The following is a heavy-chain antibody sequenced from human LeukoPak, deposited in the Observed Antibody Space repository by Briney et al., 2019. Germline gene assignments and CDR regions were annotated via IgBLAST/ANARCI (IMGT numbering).Heavy chain of an antibody. D-gene: IGHD3-10*01. Sequence: ASVTLSCKASGYTFTNYYIHWLRQAPGQGPEWMGMINLIAGLTHYAPKFQGRVTMTRDTSTSTVYMELSSLGSEDTAVYYCARQQGVQYLNFDYWGQGALVTVSS. CDR2: INLIAGLT. J-gene: IGHJ4*02. V-gene: IGHV1-46*01. CDR1: GYTFTNYY. CDR3: ARQQGVQYLNFDY.